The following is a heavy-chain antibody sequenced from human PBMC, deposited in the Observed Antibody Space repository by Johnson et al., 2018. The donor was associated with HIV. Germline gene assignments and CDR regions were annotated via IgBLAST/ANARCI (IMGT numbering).Heavy chain of an antibody. Sequence: QVQLVESGGGVVQPGGSLRLSCSASGFTFRSYTMHWVRQAPGKGLEWVAFIRFDGTNKYYADSVKGRLTMSRDNSKNTLYAQMDSLRAEDTAVYYCAVGIQLWFASEGDAFDIGGQGAMVSVSS. V-gene: IGHV3-30*02. CDR2: IRFDGTNK. CDR3: AVGIQLWFASEGDAFDI. D-gene: IGHD5-18*01. CDR1: GFTFRSYT. J-gene: IGHJ3*02.